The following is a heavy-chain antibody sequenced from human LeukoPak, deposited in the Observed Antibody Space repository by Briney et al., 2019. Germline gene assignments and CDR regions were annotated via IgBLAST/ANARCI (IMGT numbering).Heavy chain of an antibody. CDR2: IYYSGST. CDR3: ARDRSRQREAYYFDY. V-gene: IGHV4-39*07. Sequence: SETLSLTCTVSGGSISSSSYYWGWIRQPPGKGLEWIGSIYYSGSTYYNPSLKSRVTISVDTSKNQFSLKLSSVTAADTAVYYCARDRSRQREAYYFDYWGQGTLVTVSS. J-gene: IGHJ4*02. CDR1: GGSISSSSYY. D-gene: IGHD1-26*01.